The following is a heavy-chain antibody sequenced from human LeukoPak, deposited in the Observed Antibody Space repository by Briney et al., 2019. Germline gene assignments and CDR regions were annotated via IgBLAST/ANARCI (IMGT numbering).Heavy chain of an antibody. Sequence: SVKVSCKASGGTFSSYAISWVRQAPGQGLEWMGRIIPILGIANYAQKFQGRVTITADKSTSTAYMELSSLRSEDTAVYYCARALPTYGSGIRPFDYWGQGTLVTVSS. CDR1: GGTFSSYA. D-gene: IGHD3-10*01. CDR3: ARALPTYGSGIRPFDY. V-gene: IGHV1-69*04. J-gene: IGHJ4*02. CDR2: IIPILGIA.